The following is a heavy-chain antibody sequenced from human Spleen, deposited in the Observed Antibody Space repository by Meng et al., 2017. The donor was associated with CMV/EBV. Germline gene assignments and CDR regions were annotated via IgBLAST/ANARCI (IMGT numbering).Heavy chain of an antibody. J-gene: IGHJ6*02. D-gene: IGHD1-26*01. V-gene: IGHV4-59*01. CDR2: IYYSGST. Sequence: SETLSLTCTVSGGSISSYYWSWIRQPPGKGLKWIGYIYYSGSTNYNPSLKSRVTISVDTSKNQFSLKLSSVTAADTAVYYCAREGGQYSGSSYYGMDVWGQGTTVTVSS. CDR3: AREGGQYSGSSYYGMDV. CDR1: GGSISSYY.